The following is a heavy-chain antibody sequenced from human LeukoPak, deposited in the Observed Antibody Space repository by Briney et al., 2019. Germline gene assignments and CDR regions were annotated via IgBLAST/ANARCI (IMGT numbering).Heavy chain of an antibody. CDR1: GGSISSYY. J-gene: IGHJ4*02. CDR3: ARVHGELRFDY. Sequence: SETLSLTCTVSGGSISSYYWSWIRQPPGKGLEWIGYIYYSGSTNYNPSLKSRVTISVDTFKNQFSLKLSSVTAADTAVYYCARVHGELRFDYWGQGTLVTVSS. D-gene: IGHD1-26*01. V-gene: IGHV4-59*01. CDR2: IYYSGST.